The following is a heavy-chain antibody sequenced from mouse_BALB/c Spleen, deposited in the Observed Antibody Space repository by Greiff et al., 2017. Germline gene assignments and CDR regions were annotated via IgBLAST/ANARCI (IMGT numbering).Heavy chain of an antibody. CDR2: ISSGSSTI. V-gene: IGHV5-17*02. Sequence: EVMLVESGGGLVQPGGSRKLSCAASGFTFSSFGMHWVRQAPEKGLEWVAYISSGSSTIYYADTVKGRFTISRDNPKNTLFLQMTSLRSEDTAMYYCARSGYYGSYYAMDYWGQGTSVTVSS. CDR3: ARSGYYGSYYAMDY. CDR1: GFTFSSFG. D-gene: IGHD3-1*01. J-gene: IGHJ4*01.